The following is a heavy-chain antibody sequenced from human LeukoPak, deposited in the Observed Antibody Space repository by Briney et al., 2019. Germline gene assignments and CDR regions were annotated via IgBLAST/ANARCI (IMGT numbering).Heavy chain of an antibody. D-gene: IGHD5-12*01. CDR2: TYYRYNWIK. CDR1: GDSPSSSSSA. J-gene: IGHJ4*02. CDR3: ARNLRPDFGY. Sequence: SQTLSLTSAISGDSPSSSSSACNCIRQPPSGGLQWLERTYYRYNWIKEYADIVKGRMTIDPDPSKNQFSLQLNSVTPEDTALYYCARNLRPDFGYWGRGNLGTVSS. V-gene: IGHV6-1*01.